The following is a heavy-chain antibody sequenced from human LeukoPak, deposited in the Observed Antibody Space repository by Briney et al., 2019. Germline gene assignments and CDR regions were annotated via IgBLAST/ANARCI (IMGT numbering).Heavy chain of an antibody. CDR3: AREGRGSYYFDY. CDR2: ISSSSSYI. Sequence: GGSLRLSCAASGFTFSNYAMSWVRQAPGKGLEWVSSISSSSSYIYYADSVKGRFTISRDNAKNSLYLQMNSLRAEDTAVYYCAREGRGSYYFDYWGQGTLVTVPS. J-gene: IGHJ4*02. V-gene: IGHV3-21*01. D-gene: IGHD1-26*01. CDR1: GFTFSNYA.